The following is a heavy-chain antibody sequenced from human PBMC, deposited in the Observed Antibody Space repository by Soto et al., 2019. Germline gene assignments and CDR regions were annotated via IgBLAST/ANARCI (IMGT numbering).Heavy chain of an antibody. Sequence: GEALKSTLKGSGYSFTTYWIGWVRQMPGKGLEWMVIISAGGSDTRYSPSFQGQVTISAYKSISTAYLQWSSLKSSDTAMYYCARTTASDYYYYGMDXWGQVTTVTVS. J-gene: IGHJ6*02. CDR1: GYSFTTYW. V-gene: IGHV5-51*01. D-gene: IGHD1-1*01. CDR3: ARTTASDYYYYGMDX. CDR2: ISAGGSDT.